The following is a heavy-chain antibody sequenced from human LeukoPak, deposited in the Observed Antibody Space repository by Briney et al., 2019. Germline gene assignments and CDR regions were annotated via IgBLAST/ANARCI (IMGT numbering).Heavy chain of an antibody. CDR2: ISTDGSRT. J-gene: IGHJ4*02. CDR1: GFTSSSSW. V-gene: IGHV3-74*01. CDR3: TRGLAY. D-gene: IGHD3-16*01. Sequence: GGSLRLSCAASGFTSSSSWMHWVRQAPGKGLVWVSLISTDGSRTSYADSVKGRFTISIDNAKTTVYLQMNSLRVEDTALYYCTRGLAYWGQGTLVTVSS.